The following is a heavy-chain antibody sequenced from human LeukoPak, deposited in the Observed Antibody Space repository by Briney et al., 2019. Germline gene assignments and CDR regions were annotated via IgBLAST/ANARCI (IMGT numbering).Heavy chain of an antibody. J-gene: IGHJ4*02. CDR1: GGSISSYF. D-gene: IGHD6-19*01. CDR2: VYYSGST. CDR3: ARRQDSSDWHFDY. Sequence: SETLSLTCTVSGGSISSYFWSWIRQPPGKGLEWIGYVYYSGSTNYNPSLKSRVTISVDTSKKQFSLKLTSVTAADTAVYYCARRQDSSDWHFDYWGQGTLVTVSS. V-gene: IGHV4-59*01.